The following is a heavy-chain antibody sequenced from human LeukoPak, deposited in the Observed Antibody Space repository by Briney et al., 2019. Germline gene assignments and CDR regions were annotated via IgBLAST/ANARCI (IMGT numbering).Heavy chain of an antibody. Sequence: ASVKVSCKASGYTFTTYDIIWVRQATGQGLQWMGWMNPNSGNTGYAQNFQGRLTMTRNTSISTAYMELSSLTSEDTAVYYCARGGIMVRGISLLYGMDVWGQGTTVTVSS. CDR3: ARGGIMVRGISLLYGMDV. V-gene: IGHV1-8*01. D-gene: IGHD3-10*01. CDR1: GYTFTTYD. J-gene: IGHJ6*02. CDR2: MNPNSGNT.